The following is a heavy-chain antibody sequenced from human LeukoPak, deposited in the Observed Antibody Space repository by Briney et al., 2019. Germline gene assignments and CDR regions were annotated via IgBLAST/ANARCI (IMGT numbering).Heavy chain of an antibody. CDR1: SGSISSGSYY. V-gene: IGHV4-61*02. CDR3: AREDGYNWYYFDY. D-gene: IGHD5-24*01. Sequence: SQTLSLTCTVSSGSISSGSYYWSWIRPPAGKGLEWIGRIYTSWSTIYNPSLKSRVTISLDTSKNQFSLKLSSVTAADTAVYYCAREDGYNWYYFDYWGQGTLVTVSS. J-gene: IGHJ4*02. CDR2: IYTSWST.